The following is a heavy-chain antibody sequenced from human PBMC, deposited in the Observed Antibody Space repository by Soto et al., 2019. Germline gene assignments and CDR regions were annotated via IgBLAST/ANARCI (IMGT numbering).Heavy chain of an antibody. CDR2: ISSSSSTI. CDR3: ARDPPPPSVCGGDCYSDYFDY. J-gene: IGHJ4*02. Sequence: GGSLRLSCAASGFTFSSYSMNWVRQAPGKGLEWVSYISSSSSTIYYADSVKGRFTISRDNAKNSLYLQMNSLRAEDTAVYYCARDPPPPSVCGGDCYSDYFDYWGQGTLVTVSS. V-gene: IGHV3-48*01. D-gene: IGHD2-21*02. CDR1: GFTFSSYS.